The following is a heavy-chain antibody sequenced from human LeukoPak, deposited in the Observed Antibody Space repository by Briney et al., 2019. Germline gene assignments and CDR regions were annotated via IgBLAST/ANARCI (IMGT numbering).Heavy chain of an antibody. Sequence: SETLSLTCTVSGGSISNYYWSWIRQPPGKGLEWIGYIYSSGSTNYNPSLKSRVTISVDTSKNQFSLRLSSVTAADTAAYFCARAGYSSGWPTNWGQGTLVTVSS. CDR1: GGSISNYY. V-gene: IGHV4-59*01. CDR2: IYSSGST. CDR3: ARAGYSSGWPTN. J-gene: IGHJ4*02. D-gene: IGHD6-19*01.